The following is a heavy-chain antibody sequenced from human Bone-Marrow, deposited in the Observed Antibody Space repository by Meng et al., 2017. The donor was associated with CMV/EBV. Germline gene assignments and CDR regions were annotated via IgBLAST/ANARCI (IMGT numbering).Heavy chain of an antibody. Sequence: GESLKISCAASGFTFSSYGMHWVRQAPGKGLEWVAFIQYDGSNKYYADSVKGRFTISRDNSKNTLYLQMNSLRAEDTAVYYCAKDALLATVVVSAFFDYWGQGTLVTVSS. J-gene: IGHJ4*02. D-gene: IGHD2-21*01. CDR1: GFTFSSYG. V-gene: IGHV3-30*02. CDR2: IQYDGSNK. CDR3: AKDALLATVVVSAFFDY.